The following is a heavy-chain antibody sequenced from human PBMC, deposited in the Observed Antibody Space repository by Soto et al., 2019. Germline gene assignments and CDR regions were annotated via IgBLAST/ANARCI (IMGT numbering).Heavy chain of an antibody. D-gene: IGHD3-10*01. CDR3: ATNYGSGSTHFDY. J-gene: IGHJ4*02. CDR2: IIPMLGMS. CDR1: GDTFNFYT. Sequence: QVQLVQSGAEVKKPGSSVRVSCTASGDTFNFYTISWVRQVPGQGPEWMGRIIPMLGMSNYAQMFQGRVTIMADKSTSTVYMNLSGLTSEDTAVYYCATNYGSGSTHFDYWGQGTLVTVSS. V-gene: IGHV1-69*02.